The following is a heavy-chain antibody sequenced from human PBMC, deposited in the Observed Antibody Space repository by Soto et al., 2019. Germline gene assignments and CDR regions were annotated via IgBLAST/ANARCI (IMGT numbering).Heavy chain of an antibody. CDR2: IYYSGST. J-gene: IGHJ6*02. V-gene: IGHV4-31*03. CDR3: ARDRGRRCSGGSCAHYYVMDV. CDR1: GGSISSGGYY. D-gene: IGHD2-15*01. Sequence: PSETLSLTCTVSGGSISSGGYYWSWIRQHPGKGLEWIGYIYYSGSTYYNPSLKSRVTISVDTSKNQFSLKLSSVTAADTAVYYCARDRGRRCSGGSCAHYYVMDVWGQGTTDTVSS.